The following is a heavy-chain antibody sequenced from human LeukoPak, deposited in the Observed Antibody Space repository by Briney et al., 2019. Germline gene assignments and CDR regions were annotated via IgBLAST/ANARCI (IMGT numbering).Heavy chain of an antibody. J-gene: IGHJ5*02. V-gene: IGHV1-18*01. Sequence: ASVKVSCKASGYTFTSYGINWVRQAPGQGLEWMGWISTYNGHTNYAQKFQGRVTMTTDTSTSTASMELRSLRSDDTDVYYCARDHAAGWELPLNWFDPWGQGTLVTVSS. D-gene: IGHD1-26*01. CDR2: ISTYNGHT. CDR3: ARDHAAGWELPLNWFDP. CDR1: GYTFTSYG.